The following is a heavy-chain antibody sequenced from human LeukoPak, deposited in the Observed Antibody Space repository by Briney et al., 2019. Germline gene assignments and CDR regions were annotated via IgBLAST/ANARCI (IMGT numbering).Heavy chain of an antibody. CDR3: AKVKGWWPPTSADY. CDR2: IYHSGST. CDR1: GYSISSDYY. Sequence: SETLSLTCTVSGYSISSDYYWGWIRQPPGKGLEWIGSIYHSGSTYYNPSLKSRVTISVDTSKNQFSLKLRSVTAADTAFYYCAKVKGWWPPTSADYWGQGTLVTVSS. J-gene: IGHJ4*02. D-gene: IGHD2-15*01. V-gene: IGHV4-38-2*02.